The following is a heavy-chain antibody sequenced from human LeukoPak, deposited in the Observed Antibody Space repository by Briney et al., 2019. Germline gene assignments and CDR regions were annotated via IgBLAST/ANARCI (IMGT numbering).Heavy chain of an antibody. J-gene: IGHJ4*02. V-gene: IGHV1-18*01. CDR2: ISAYNGNT. CDR3: ARVHIVVVTAIGFDY. CDR1: GGTFSSYA. D-gene: IGHD2-21*02. Sequence: ASVKVSCKASGGTFSSYAISWVRQAPGQGLEWMGGISAYNGNTNYAQKLQGRVTMTTDTSTSTAYMELRSLRSDDTAVYYCARVHIVVVTAIGFDYWGQGTLVTVSS.